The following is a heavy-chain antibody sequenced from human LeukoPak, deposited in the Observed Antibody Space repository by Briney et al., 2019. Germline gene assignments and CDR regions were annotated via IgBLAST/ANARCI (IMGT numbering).Heavy chain of an antibody. CDR3: ARHGSVRSPLGP. Sequence: PSETLSLTCTVSGGSISSYYWSWIRRPPGKGLEWIGYIYATGSTNYNPSLKSRVTISVDTSKNQFSLNLRSVTAAGTAVYYCARHGSVRSPLGPWGQGTLVTVSS. CDR1: GGSISSYY. V-gene: IGHV4-4*09. J-gene: IGHJ5*02. CDR2: IYATGST. D-gene: IGHD3-10*01.